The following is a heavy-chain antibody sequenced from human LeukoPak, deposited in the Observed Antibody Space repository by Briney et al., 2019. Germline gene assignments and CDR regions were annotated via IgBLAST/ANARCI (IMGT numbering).Heavy chain of an antibody. CDR3: ARAGGYRNYFDY. V-gene: IGHV4-59*01. CDR1: GGSISSYY. CDR2: IYYSGST. D-gene: IGHD3-16*02. Sequence: SETLSLTCTVSGGSISSYYWSWIRQPPGKGLEWIGYIYYSGSTNYNPSLKSRVTMSVDTSKNQFSLKLSSVTAADTAVYYCARAGGYRNYFDYWGQGTLVTVSS. J-gene: IGHJ4*02.